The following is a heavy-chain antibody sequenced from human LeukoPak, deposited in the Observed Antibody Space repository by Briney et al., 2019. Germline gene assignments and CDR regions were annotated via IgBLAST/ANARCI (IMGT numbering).Heavy chain of an antibody. CDR3: TSSGHYYLDAFDI. D-gene: IGHD3-22*01. V-gene: IGHV4-34*01. Sequence: PSETLSLTCAVYGGSFSGYYWSWIRQPPGKGLEWIGEINHSGSTNYNPSLKSRVTISVDTSKNQFSLKLSSVTAADTAVYYCTSSGHYYLDAFDIWGQGTMVTVSS. CDR1: GGSFSGYY. CDR2: INHSGST. J-gene: IGHJ3*02.